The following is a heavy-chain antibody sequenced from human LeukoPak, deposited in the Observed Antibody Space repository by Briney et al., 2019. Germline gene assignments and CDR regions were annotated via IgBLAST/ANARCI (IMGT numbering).Heavy chain of an antibody. CDR1: GGTFSSYA. J-gene: IGHJ6*02. CDR2: IIPIFGTA. D-gene: IGHD2-2*01. V-gene: IGHV1-69*13. CDR3: ARGPIVVVPNYYYGMDV. Sequence: VASVKVSCKAYGGTFSSYAISWVRQAPGQLLEWMGGIIPIFGTANYAQKFQGRVTITADESTSTAYMELSSLRSEDTAVYYCARGPIVVVPNYYYGMDVWGQGTTVTVSS.